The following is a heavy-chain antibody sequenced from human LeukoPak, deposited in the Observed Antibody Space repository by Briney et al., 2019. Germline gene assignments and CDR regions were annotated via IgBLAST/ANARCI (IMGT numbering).Heavy chain of an antibody. CDR3: AKGGTGYYPRSRFDY. V-gene: IGHV3-30*02. CDR2: IRYDGSKK. CDR1: GFTFSSYS. Sequence: GGSLRLSCAASGFTFSSYSMNWVRQAPGKGLEWVAFIRYDGSKKYYADSVKGRFTISRDNSKNTLYLQMNSLRAEDTAVYYCAKGGTGYYPRSRFDYWGQGTLVTVSS. J-gene: IGHJ4*02. D-gene: IGHD3/OR15-3a*01.